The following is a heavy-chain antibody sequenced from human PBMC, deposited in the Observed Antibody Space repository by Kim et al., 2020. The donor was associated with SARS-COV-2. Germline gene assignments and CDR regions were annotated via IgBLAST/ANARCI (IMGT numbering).Heavy chain of an antibody. CDR1: GFTVSSNY. CDR3: ASRLEDYDSSGYHADY. D-gene: IGHD3-22*01. CDR2: IYSGGST. Sequence: GGSLRLSCAASGFTVSSNYMSWVRQAPGKGLEWVSVIYSGGSTYYADSVKGRFTISRDNSKNTLYLQMNSLRAEDTAVYYCASRLEDYDSSGYHADYWGQGTLVTVSS. J-gene: IGHJ4*02. V-gene: IGHV3-66*01.